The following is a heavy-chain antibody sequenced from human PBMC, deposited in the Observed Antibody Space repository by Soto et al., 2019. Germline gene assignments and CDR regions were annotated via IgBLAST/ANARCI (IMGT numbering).Heavy chain of an antibody. D-gene: IGHD2-21*02. CDR1: GFSDSSHY. CDR2: IYAGGTT. V-gene: IGHV3-66*01. CDR3: ARSGGNYWFDP. Sequence: EVQLVESGGGLVQPGGSLRLSCVASGFSDSSHYMRWVRQAPGKGLEWVSVIYAGGTTYYADSVKGRFTISRDNSKNTLYLQMNSLRAEDTAVYYCARSGGNYWFDPWGQGTLVTVSS. J-gene: IGHJ5*02.